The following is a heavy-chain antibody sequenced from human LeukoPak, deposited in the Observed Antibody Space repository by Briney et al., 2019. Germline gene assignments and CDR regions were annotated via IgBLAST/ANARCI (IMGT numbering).Heavy chain of an antibody. Sequence: ASVKVSCKASGYTFTGYYMHWVRQAPGQGLEWMGWINPNSGGTNYAQKFQGRVTMTRDMSTSTVYMELSSLRSEDTAVYYCARDYISAAAALWYFDYWGQGTLVTVSS. CDR3: ARDYISAAAALWYFDY. V-gene: IGHV1-2*02. CDR2: INPNSGGT. CDR1: GYTFTGYY. D-gene: IGHD6-13*01. J-gene: IGHJ4*02.